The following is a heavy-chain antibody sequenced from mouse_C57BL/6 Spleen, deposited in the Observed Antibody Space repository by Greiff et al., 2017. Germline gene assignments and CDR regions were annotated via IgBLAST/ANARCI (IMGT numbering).Heavy chain of an antibody. V-gene: IGHV3-1*01. CDR1: GYSITSGYD. CDR2: ISYSGST. CDR3: ARDYDYDGAFAY. Sequence: EVQGVESGPGMVKPSQSLSLTCTVTGYSITSGYDWHWIRHFPGNKLEWMGYISYSGSTNYNPSLKSRISITHDTSKNHFFLKLNSVTTEDTATYYCARDYDYDGAFAYWGQGTLVTVSA. J-gene: IGHJ3*01. D-gene: IGHD2-4*01.